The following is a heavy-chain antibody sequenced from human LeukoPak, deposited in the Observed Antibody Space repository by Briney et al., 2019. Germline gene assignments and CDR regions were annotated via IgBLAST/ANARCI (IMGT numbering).Heavy chain of an antibody. D-gene: IGHD3-22*01. Sequence: SETLSLTCTVSGGSISSSSYYWGWIRQPPGKGLEWIGSIYYSGSTYYNPSLKSRLTISVDTSKNQFSLKLSSVTAADTAVYFCARLGDYDSRGYYFDYWGQGTLVTVSS. J-gene: IGHJ4*02. CDR3: ARLGDYDSRGYYFDY. V-gene: IGHV4-39*01. CDR1: GGSISSSSYY. CDR2: IYYSGST.